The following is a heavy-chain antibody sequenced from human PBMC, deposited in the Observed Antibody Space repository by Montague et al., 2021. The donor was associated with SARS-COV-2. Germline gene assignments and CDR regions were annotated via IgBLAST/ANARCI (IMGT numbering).Heavy chain of an antibody. CDR2: IYYSGST. V-gene: IGHV4-39*01. CDR3: ARLWGSDIVLMVYAIKCWFDP. J-gene: IGHJ5*02. D-gene: IGHD2-8*01. Sequence: SETLSLTCTVSGGSISSSSYYWGWIRQPPGKGLEWIGSIYYSGSTYYNPSRKSRVTIYVDTSKNQLSLKLSSVTAAATAVYYCARLWGSDIVLMVYAIKCWFDPWGQGTLVTVSS. CDR1: GGSISSSSYY.